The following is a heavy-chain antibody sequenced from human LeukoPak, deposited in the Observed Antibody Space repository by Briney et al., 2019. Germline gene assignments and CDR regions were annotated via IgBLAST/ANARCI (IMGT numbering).Heavy chain of an antibody. J-gene: IGHJ4*02. V-gene: IGHV3-23*01. CDR3: ARDLGPTWFGELSPYFDY. Sequence: GGSLRLSCAASGFTFSSYAMSWVRQAPGKGLEWVSAISGSGGSTYYADSVKGRFTISRDNSKNTLYLQMNSLRAEDTAVYYCARDLGPTWFGELSPYFDYWGQGTLVTVSS. CDR1: GFTFSSYA. CDR2: ISGSGGST. D-gene: IGHD3-10*01.